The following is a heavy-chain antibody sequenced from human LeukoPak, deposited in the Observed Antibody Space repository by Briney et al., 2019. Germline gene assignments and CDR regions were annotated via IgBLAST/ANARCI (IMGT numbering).Heavy chain of an antibody. CDR1: GFTFSSYA. J-gene: IGHJ6*02. CDR2: ISGSGGST. Sequence: GGSLRLSCAASGFTFSSYAMSWVRRAPGKGLEWVSAISGSGGSTYYADSVKGRFTISRDNSKNTLYLQMNSLRAEDTAVYYCAVRLTGYFYSNYYYGMDVWGQGTTVTVSS. CDR3: AVRLTGYFYSNYYYGMDV. V-gene: IGHV3-23*01. D-gene: IGHD3-9*01.